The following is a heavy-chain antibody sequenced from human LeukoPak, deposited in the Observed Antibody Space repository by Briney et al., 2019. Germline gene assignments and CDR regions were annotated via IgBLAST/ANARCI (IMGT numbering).Heavy chain of an antibody. V-gene: IGHV1-8*01. CDR1: VYTFTSYN. CDR2: MNPNSGNT. CDR3: ARGLGRRDGYNLRY. D-gene: IGHD5-24*01. J-gene: IGHJ4*02. Sequence: ASVKVSCKASVYTFTSYNINWVRQATGQGLEWMGWMNPNSGNTGYAQKFQGRVTMTRNTSISTAYMELSRLRSEDTAVYYCARGLGRRDGYNLRYWGQGTLVTVSS.